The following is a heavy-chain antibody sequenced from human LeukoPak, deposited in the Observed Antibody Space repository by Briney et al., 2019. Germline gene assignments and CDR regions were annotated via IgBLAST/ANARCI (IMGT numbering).Heavy chain of an antibody. CDR1: GYSFTTHW. CDR2: LHPGDSDT. CDR3: ARGDTEVAATADY. D-gene: IGHD6-19*01. Sequence: GESLKISCKASGYSFTTHWIGWVRQMPGKGLEWMGILHPGDSDTRYSPSFQGQVTISADKSISTAYLQWSSLKASDTAMYYCARGDTEVAATADYWGQGTMVTVSS. V-gene: IGHV5-51*01. J-gene: IGHJ4*02.